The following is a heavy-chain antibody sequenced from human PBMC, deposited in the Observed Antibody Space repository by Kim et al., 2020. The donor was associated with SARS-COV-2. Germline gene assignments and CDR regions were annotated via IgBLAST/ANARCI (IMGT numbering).Heavy chain of an antibody. CDR3: ARSRGYSGYDIVY. Sequence: SNPALKSRVTMSVDTSKNQFSLKLGSVTAADTAVYYCARSRGYSGYDIVYWGQGTLVTVSS. D-gene: IGHD5-12*01. J-gene: IGHJ4*02. V-gene: IGHV4-59*10.